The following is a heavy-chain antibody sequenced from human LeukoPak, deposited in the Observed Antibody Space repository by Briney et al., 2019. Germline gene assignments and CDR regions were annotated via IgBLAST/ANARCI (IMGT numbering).Heavy chain of an antibody. CDR2: ISWNSGSI. J-gene: IGHJ4*02. CDR3: AKDRSSGWTGHYFDY. V-gene: IGHV3-9*01. Sequence: GGSLRLSCAASGFTFDDYAMHWVRQAPGKGLEWVSGISWNSGSIGYADSVKGRFTISRDNAKNSLYLQMNSLRAEDTALYYCAKDRSSGWTGHYFDYWGQGTLVTASS. CDR1: GFTFDDYA. D-gene: IGHD6-19*01.